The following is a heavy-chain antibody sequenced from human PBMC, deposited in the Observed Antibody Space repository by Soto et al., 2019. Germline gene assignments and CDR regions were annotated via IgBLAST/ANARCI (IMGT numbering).Heavy chain of an antibody. J-gene: IGHJ1*01. CDR1: GGSFSGYY. V-gene: IGHV4-34*01. Sequence: PSETLSLTCAVYGGSFSGYYWSWIRQPPGKGLEWIGEINHSGSTNYNPSLKSRVTISVDTSKNQFSLKLSSVTAADTAVYFCGSCGGRIYYFQLWGQGTLVTVSS. CDR2: INHSGST. D-gene: IGHD2-21*01. CDR3: GSCGGRIYYFQL.